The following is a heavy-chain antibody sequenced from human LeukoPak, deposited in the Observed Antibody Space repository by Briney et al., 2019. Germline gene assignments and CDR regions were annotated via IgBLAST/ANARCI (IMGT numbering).Heavy chain of an antibody. Sequence: GGSLRLSCAASGFTFSSYGMHWVRQAPGKGLEWVAFIRYDGSNKYYADSVKGRFTISRDNSKNTLYLQMNSLRAEDTAVYYCAKDLFSLGPSYLTTGTLDYWGQGILVTVSS. CDR2: IRYDGSNK. V-gene: IGHV3-30*02. D-gene: IGHD4-17*01. CDR3: AKDLFSLGPSYLTTGTLDY. CDR1: GFTFSSYG. J-gene: IGHJ4*02.